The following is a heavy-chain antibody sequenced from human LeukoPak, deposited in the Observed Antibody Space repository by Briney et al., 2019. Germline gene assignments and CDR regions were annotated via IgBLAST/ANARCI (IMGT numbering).Heavy chain of an antibody. J-gene: IGHJ4*02. CDR2: IYPGDSDT. V-gene: IGHV5-51*01. CDR3: ARHEDTAMVSLDY. Sequence: GESLKISRKGSGYSFTSYWIGWVRQMPGKGLEWMGIIYPGDSDTRYSPSFQGQVTISADKSISTAYLQWSSLKASDTAMYYCARHEDTAMVSLDYWGQGTLVTVSS. D-gene: IGHD5-18*01. CDR1: GYSFTSYW.